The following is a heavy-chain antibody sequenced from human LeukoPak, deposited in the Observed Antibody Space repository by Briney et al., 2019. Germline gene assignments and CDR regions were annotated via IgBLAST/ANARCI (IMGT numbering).Heavy chain of an antibody. CDR2: ISAYNGNT. CDR1: GYTFTGYG. D-gene: IGHD6-13*01. CDR3: ARDRGYSNSWPIDAFEI. V-gene: IGHV1-18*01. J-gene: IGHJ3*02. Sequence: GASVKVSCKASGYTFTGYGINWVRQAPGQGLEWMGWISAYNGNTNYAQKVQGRVTMTTDTSTNTAYMELRSLRSDDTAVYCCARDRGYSNSWPIDAFEIWGQGTMVTVSS.